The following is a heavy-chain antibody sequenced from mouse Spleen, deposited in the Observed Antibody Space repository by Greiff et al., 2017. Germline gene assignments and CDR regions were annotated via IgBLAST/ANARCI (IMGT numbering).Heavy chain of an antibody. D-gene: IGHD2-14*01. CDR3: ARFYRYDEDYYAMDY. CDR2: ISSGGGNT. Sequence: EVMLVESGGGLVKLGGSLKLSCAASGFTFSSYAMSWVRQTPEKRLEWVATISSGGGNTYYPDSVKGRFTISRDNAKNTLYLQMSSLKSEDTAMYYCARFYRYDEDYYAMDYWGQGTSVTVSS. J-gene: IGHJ4*01. CDR1: GFTFSSYA. V-gene: IGHV5-9*01.